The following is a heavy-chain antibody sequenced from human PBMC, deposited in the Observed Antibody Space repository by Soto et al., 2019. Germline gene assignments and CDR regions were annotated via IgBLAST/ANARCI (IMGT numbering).Heavy chain of an antibody. D-gene: IGHD4-17*01. CDR2: MNPNSGNT. J-gene: IGHJ6*02. CDR3: ARRAVTEYYYYYGMDV. Sequence: ASVKVSCKASGYTFTSYDINWVRQATGQGLEWMGWMNPNSGNTGYAQKFQGRVTMTRNTSISTAYMELSSLRSEDTAVYYCARRAVTEYYYYYGMDVWGQGTTVTVSS. V-gene: IGHV1-8*01. CDR1: GYTFTSYD.